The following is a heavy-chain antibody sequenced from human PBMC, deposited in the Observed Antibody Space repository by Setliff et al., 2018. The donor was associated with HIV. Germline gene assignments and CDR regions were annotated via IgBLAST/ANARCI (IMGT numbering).Heavy chain of an antibody. J-gene: IGHJ4*02. Sequence: ASVKVSCKASGYTFTSYGISWVRQAPGQGLEWMGWISAYNDNTKDAQKFQGRVTMTTDTSTSTAYMELRSLRSDDTAVYYCARTASGSSKSAFDYWGQGTLVTVSS. CDR2: ISAYNDNT. CDR1: GYTFTSYG. V-gene: IGHV1-18*01. CDR3: ARTASGSSKSAFDY. D-gene: IGHD1-26*01.